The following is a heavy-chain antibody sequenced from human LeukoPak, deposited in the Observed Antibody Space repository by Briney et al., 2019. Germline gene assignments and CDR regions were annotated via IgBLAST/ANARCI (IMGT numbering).Heavy chain of an antibody. V-gene: IGHV1-2*07. D-gene: IGHD3-10*01. CDR3: ARDHKCRNRVRGVTVDY. CDR2: INPNRVGT. Sequence: ASVKVSCKPSGHTFTRYYIQWLPQTPGQGLEWMGWINPNRVGTNYAHKLQGKVTMTRATDISTDYMELSRLRSDDTAVYYCARDHKCRNRVRGVTVDYWGQGTLVTVSS. J-gene: IGHJ4*02. CDR1: GHTFTRYY.